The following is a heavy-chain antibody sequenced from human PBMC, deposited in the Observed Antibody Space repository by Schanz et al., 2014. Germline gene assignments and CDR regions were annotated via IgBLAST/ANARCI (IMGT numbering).Heavy chain of an antibody. J-gene: IGHJ4*02. CDR1: GGTFSSYT. V-gene: IGHV1-18*01. CDR2: ISTSNGNT. CDR3: ARGYGDSPTDF. Sequence: QVQLVQSEAEVKKPGSSVKVSCKASGGTFSSYTISWVRQAPGQGLEWMGRISTSNGNTNYIQKLQGRVTMTTDTSTSTAYMELSGLRSEDTAVYYCARGYGDSPTDFWGQGTLVTVSA. D-gene: IGHD4-17*01.